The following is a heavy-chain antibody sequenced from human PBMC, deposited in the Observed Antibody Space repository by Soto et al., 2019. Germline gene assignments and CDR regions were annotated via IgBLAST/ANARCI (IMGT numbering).Heavy chain of an antibody. CDR3: AGGTDGKKVAY. J-gene: IGHJ4*02. CDR2: FYYTGST. D-gene: IGHD5-12*01. V-gene: IGHV4-61*03. CDR1: GGSVSSEHYY. Sequence: QVQLQESGPGLVKSSETLSLTCTVSGGSVSSEHYYWNWIRQPPGKGLEWIGYFYYTGSTNYNPSLESRLTMSVDMPKNHFSLKLSSVTAADTAVYYCAGGTDGKKVAYWGQGTLVTVSS.